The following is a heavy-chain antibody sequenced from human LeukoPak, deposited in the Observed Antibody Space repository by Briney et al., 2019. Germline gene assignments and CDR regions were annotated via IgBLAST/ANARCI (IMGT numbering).Heavy chain of an antibody. Sequence: SETLSLTCAVSGGSISSGGYSWSWIRQPPGKGLEWTGYIYHSGSTYYNPSLKSRVTISVDRSKNQFSLKLSSVTAADTAVYYCARGTSNDAFDIWGQGTMVTVSS. CDR1: GGSISSGGYS. CDR3: ARGTSNDAFDI. J-gene: IGHJ3*02. CDR2: IYHSGST. D-gene: IGHD4/OR15-4a*01. V-gene: IGHV4-30-2*01.